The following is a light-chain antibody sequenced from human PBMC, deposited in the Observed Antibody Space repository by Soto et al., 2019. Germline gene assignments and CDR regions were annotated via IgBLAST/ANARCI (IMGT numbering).Light chain of an antibody. J-gene: IGKJ5*01. CDR1: QNLNRN. V-gene: IGKV3-15*01. CDR3: QQYNNWLIT. CDR2: GAS. Sequence: EVVLTQSPGTLSLSPGERSTLSCSASQNLNRNYLAWSQQRPGQAPRVLIYGASTRATGIPARFSGSGSGTEFTLTISSLQSEDFAVYYCQQYNNWLITFGQGTRLEIK.